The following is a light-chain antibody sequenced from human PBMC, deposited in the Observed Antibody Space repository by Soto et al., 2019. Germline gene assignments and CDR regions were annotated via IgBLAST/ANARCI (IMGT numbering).Light chain of an antibody. V-gene: IGKV3-11*01. CDR2: DAS. J-gene: IGKJ4*01. Sequence: DIVLTQSPATLSLSPGQRATLSCGASQSLESSLVWYQQKPGQAPRLLIYDASNRVTGIPARFSGSGSGTDFTLTISSLQPADFAIYYCQQRISWPLTFGGGTKVEIK. CDR3: QQRISWPLT. CDR1: QSLESS.